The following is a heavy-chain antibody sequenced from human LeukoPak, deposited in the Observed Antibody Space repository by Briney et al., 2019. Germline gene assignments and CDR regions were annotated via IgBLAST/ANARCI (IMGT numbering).Heavy chain of an antibody. V-gene: IGHV5-51*01. CDR2: IYPGDSDT. J-gene: IGHJ3*02. D-gene: IGHD5-18*01. CDR1: GYSFTTYW. CDR3: AITARYSYENAFDI. Sequence: GESLKISCKGSGYSFTTYWIGWVRQMPGKGLEWMGVIYPGDSDTRYSPSFQGQVTISADKSSSTAYLQWSSLKASDTAMYYCAITARYSYENAFDIWGQGTMVTVSS.